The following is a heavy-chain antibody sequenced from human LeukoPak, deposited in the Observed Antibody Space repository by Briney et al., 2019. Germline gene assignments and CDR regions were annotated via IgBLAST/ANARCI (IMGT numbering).Heavy chain of an antibody. CDR2: ISGSGGST. CDR3: AKGLSGGPMGYYFDY. V-gene: IGHV3-23*01. CDR1: GFTFSSYS. Sequence: GGSLRLSCEASGFTFSSYSLSWVRQAPGKGLEWVSAISGSGGSTYYADSVKGRFTISRDNSKNTLYLQMNSLRAEDTAVYYCAKGLSGGPMGYYFDYWGQGTLVTVSS. D-gene: IGHD4/OR15-4a*01. J-gene: IGHJ4*02.